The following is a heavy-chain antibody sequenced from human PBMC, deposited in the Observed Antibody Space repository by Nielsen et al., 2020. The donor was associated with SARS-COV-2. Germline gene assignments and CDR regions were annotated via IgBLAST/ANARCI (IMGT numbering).Heavy chain of an antibody. J-gene: IGHJ4*02. CDR3: ARDGRIGYGVYLDY. CDR1: GFTFDDYA. CDR2: ISWNSGSI. D-gene: IGHD5-12*01. V-gene: IGHV3-9*01. Sequence: LKISCAASGFTFDDYAMHWVRQAPGKGLEWVSGISWNSGSIGYADSVKGRFTISRDNSKNTLYLQMNGLRAEDTAIYYCARDGRIGYGVYLDYWGQGTPVTVSS.